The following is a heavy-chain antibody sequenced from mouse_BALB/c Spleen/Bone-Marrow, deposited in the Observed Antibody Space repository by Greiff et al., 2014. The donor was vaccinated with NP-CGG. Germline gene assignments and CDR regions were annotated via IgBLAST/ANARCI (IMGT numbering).Heavy chain of an antibody. Sequence: EVKLQESGAELVKPGASVKLSCTASGFNIKDTYMHWVKQRPEQGLEWIGRIDPANGNTKYDPKFQGKATITTDTSSNTAYLQLRSLTSEDTAVYYCARYDYRYSWFAYWDQGTLVTVSA. CDR1: GFNIKDTY. CDR3: ARYDYRYSWFAY. J-gene: IGHJ3*01. CDR2: IDPANGNT. D-gene: IGHD2-14*01. V-gene: IGHV14-3*02.